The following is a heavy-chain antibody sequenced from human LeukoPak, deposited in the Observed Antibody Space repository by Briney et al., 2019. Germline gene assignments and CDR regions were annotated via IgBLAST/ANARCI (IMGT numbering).Heavy chain of an antibody. CDR3: AKATPPHSYMDV. V-gene: IGHV3-30*02. CDR1: GFTFSSYG. CDR2: IRYDGSNK. Sequence: PGGSLRLSCAASGFTFSSYGMHWVRQAPGKGLEWVAFIRYDGSNKYYADSVKGRFTISRDNSKNTLYLQMNSLRAEDTAVYYCAKATPPHSYMDVWGEGTTVTISS. J-gene: IGHJ6*03.